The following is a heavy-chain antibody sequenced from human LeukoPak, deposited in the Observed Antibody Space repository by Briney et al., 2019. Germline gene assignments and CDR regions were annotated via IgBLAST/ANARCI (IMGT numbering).Heavy chain of an antibody. CDR3: AREDYGGNSGDAFDI. V-gene: IGHV3-21*01. D-gene: IGHD4-23*01. Sequence: GGSLRLSCAASGFTFSSYSMNWVRQAPGKGLEWASSISSSSSYIYYADSVKGRFTISRDNAKNSLYLQMNSLRAEDTAVYYCAREDYGGNSGDAFDIWGQGTMVTVSS. CDR2: ISSSSSYI. CDR1: GFTFSSYS. J-gene: IGHJ3*02.